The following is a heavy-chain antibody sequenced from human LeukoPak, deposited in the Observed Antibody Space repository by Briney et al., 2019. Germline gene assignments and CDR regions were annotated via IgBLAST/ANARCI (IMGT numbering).Heavy chain of an antibody. V-gene: IGHV5-51*01. CDR2: IYPGDSDT. CDR3: ARGGSAPAAPSGY. CDR1: GYSFTTYW. D-gene: IGHD2-2*01. J-gene: IGHJ1*01. Sequence: GESLKISCKGSGYSFTTYWIGRVRQMPGKGLEWMGIIYPGDSDTRYSPSFQGQVTISADKSISTAYLQWSRLKASDTAMYYCARGGSAPAAPSGYWGQRTLVTVSS.